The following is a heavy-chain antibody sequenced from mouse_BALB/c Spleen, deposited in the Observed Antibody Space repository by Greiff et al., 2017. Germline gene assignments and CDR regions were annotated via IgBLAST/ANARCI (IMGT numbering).Heavy chain of an antibody. CDR1: GYTFTSYV. CDR2: INPYNDGT. Sequence: VQLQQSGPELVKPGASVKMSCKASGYTFTSYVMHWVKQKPGQGLEWIGYINPYNDGTKYNEKFKGKATLTSDKSSSTAYMELSSLTSEDSAVYCCARGEVRTWFAYWGQGTLVTVSA. V-gene: IGHV1-14*01. CDR3: ARGEVRTWFAY. J-gene: IGHJ3*01. D-gene: IGHD2-14*01.